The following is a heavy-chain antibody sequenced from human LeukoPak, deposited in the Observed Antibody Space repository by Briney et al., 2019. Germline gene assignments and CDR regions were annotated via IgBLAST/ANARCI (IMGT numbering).Heavy chain of an antibody. D-gene: IGHD2/OR15-2a*01. CDR2: ITGSGSNT. J-gene: IGHJ4*02. V-gene: IGHV3-23*01. CDR1: GFTFNDYA. Sequence: GGSLRLSCAASGFTFNDYAMTWVRYAPGKGLEWVSAITGSGSNTYYAASAKGRFTISRDNSKNSLDLQMNSLRAEDTAVYYCAKGLRGCSGNACYYFFDLWGQGALVTVSS. CDR3: AKGLRGCSGNACYYFFDL.